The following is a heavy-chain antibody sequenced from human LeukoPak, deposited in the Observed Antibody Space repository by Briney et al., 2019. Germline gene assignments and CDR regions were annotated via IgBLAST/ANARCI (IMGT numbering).Heavy chain of an antibody. Sequence: SGGSLRLSCVASGFSFSNYWMYWGRQAPGKGLVRVSRINSDGSYTDYADSAKGRFTISRDNAKDTLYLQMNSLRADDTAVYYCARADNWQSGGAWGQGTLVTVSS. CDR3: ARADNWQSGGA. D-gene: IGHD1-1*01. V-gene: IGHV3-74*01. J-gene: IGHJ5*02. CDR1: GFSFSNYW. CDR2: INSDGSYT.